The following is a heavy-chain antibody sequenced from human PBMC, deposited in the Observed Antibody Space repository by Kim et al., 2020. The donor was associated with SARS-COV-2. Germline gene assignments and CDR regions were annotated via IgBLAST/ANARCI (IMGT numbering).Heavy chain of an antibody. CDR2: IYYSGST. CDR1: GGSISSYY. J-gene: IGHJ3*02. V-gene: IGHV4-59*08. Sequence: SETLSLTCTVSGGSISSYYWSWIRQPPGKGLEWIGYIYYSGSTNYNPSLKSRVTISVDTSKNQFSLKLSSVTAADTAVYYCARHGYSSRHAFDIWGQGTMVTVSS. D-gene: IGHD6-13*01. CDR3: ARHGYSSRHAFDI.